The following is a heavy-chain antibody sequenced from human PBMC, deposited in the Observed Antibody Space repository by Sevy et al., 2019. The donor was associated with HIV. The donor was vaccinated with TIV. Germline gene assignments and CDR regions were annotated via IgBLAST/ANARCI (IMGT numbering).Heavy chain of an antibody. Sequence: SETLSLTCSVPGASISGSTYYWGWIRQPPGKGLEWIGNMYYSGGTYFNPSLKSRVTISGDTSKNQFSLKLSSVTAADTAVYYCARLEYTNYVAFDYWGQGTLVTVSS. CDR2: MYYSGGT. D-gene: IGHD4-4*01. V-gene: IGHV4-39*01. CDR3: ARLEYTNYVAFDY. CDR1: GASISGSTYY. J-gene: IGHJ4*02.